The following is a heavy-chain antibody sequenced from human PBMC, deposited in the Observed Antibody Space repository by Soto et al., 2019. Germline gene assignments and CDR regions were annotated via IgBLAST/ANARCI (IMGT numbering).Heavy chain of an antibody. CDR1: GYTFTSYG. Sequence: QVQLVQSGAEVKKPGASVKVSCKASGYTFTSYGISWVRQAPGQGLEWMGWISNYNGDTNYAQKLQGRVTMTTDTSTSTAYMELRSLKSDDTSVYYWTRGGQLFAGNYFDYWGQGTLVTVSS. J-gene: IGHJ4*02. V-gene: IGHV1-18*01. CDR2: ISNYNGDT. D-gene: IGHD3-10*02. CDR3: TRGGQLFAGNYFDY.